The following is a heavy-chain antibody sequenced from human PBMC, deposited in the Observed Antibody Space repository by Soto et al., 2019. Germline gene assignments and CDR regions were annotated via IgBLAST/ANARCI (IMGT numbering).Heavy chain of an antibody. CDR2: INPKSGGT. V-gene: IGHV1-2*02. CDR3: ARELRIDYSGVGAFDI. CDR1: GYSFTGYY. D-gene: IGHD3-10*01. Sequence: QVHLVQSGAEVKKPGASVKFSCKTSGYSFTGYYIHWVRQAPGQGLEWMGWINPKSGGTNYAQKFQGRVTTTRDTSISTVYMELSSLRSDDTAIYYCARELRIDYSGVGAFDIWGQGTMVTVSS. J-gene: IGHJ3*02.